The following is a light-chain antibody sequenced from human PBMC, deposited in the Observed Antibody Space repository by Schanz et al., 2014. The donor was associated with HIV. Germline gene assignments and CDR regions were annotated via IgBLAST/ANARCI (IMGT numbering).Light chain of an antibody. J-gene: IGKJ2*01. CDR2: RAS. CDR1: QYISSW. CDR3: QQSYSTPHT. Sequence: DIQMTQSPSTLSASIGDGVTITCRASQYISSWLAWYQQKPGQAPNLLIYRASTLQTGVSSRFSGSGSGTDFTLTISSLQPEDFAPYYCQQSYSTPHTFGQGTKLEIK. V-gene: IGKV1-39*01.